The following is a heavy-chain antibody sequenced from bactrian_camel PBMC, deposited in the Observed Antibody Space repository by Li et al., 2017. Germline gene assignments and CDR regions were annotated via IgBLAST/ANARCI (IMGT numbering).Heavy chain of an antibody. J-gene: IGHJ4*01. CDR2: IDSDGAA. V-gene: IGHV3S42*01. CDR1: GYSVSDFC. CDR3: AVRRGSIVGWRHFEFDY. D-gene: IGHD7*01. Sequence: DVQLVESGGGSVQAGGSLRLSCSTAGYSVSDFCMAWFRQVPGQEREGVAAIDSDGAAGYGDSVKGRFTISKDNDKPILYLQVDNVKPEDTAMYWCAVRRGSIVGWRHFEFDYRGQGTQVTVS.